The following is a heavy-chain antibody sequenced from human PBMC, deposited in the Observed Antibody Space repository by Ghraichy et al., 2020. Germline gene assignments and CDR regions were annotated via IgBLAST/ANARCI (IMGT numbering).Heavy chain of an antibody. V-gene: IGHV1-18*01. D-gene: IGHD3-22*01. Sequence: AAVKVSCKASGYTFTSYGISWVRQAPGQGLEWMGWISAYNGNTNYAQKLQGRVTMTTDTSTSTAYMELRSLRSDDTAVYYCARDLPSLYYDEAESDYWGQGTLVTVSS. CDR2: ISAYNGNT. CDR3: ARDLPSLYYDEAESDY. CDR1: GYTFTSYG. J-gene: IGHJ4*02.